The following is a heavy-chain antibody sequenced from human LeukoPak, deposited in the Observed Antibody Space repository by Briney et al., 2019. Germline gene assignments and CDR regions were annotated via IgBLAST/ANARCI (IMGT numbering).Heavy chain of an antibody. J-gene: IGHJ5*02. CDR3: ARCPSPGWFDP. V-gene: IGHV4-30-4*08. Sequence: PSETLSLTCTVSGGSISSDDYYWSWIRQPPGKGLEWIGFIYYTGSTYYNPSLKSRVTISVDTSKNQFSLRLSSVTAADTAVYYCARCPSPGWFDPWGQGTLVTVFS. CDR1: GGSISSDDYY. CDR2: IYYTGST.